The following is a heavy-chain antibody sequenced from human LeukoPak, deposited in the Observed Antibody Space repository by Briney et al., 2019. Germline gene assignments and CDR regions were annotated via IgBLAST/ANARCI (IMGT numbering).Heavy chain of an antibody. CDR1: GFTFDDYA. D-gene: IGHD6-19*01. V-gene: IGHV3-9*01. Sequence: GGSLRLSCAASGFTFDDYAMHWVRQAPGKGLEWVSGISWNSGSIGYADSVKGRFTISRDNAKNSLYLQMNSLRAEDTALYYCAKDIMSVAGVMDVWGQGTTVTVSS. CDR2: ISWNSGSI. J-gene: IGHJ6*02. CDR3: AKDIMSVAGVMDV.